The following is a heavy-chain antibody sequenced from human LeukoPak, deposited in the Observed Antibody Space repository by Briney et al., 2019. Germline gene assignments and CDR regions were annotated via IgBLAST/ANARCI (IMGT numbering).Heavy chain of an antibody. CDR2: INPNSGGT. J-gene: IGHJ4*02. Sequence: ASVKVSCKASGYTFTGYYMHWVRQAPGQGLEWMGWINPNSGGTNYAQKFQGWVTMTRDTSISTAYMELSRLRSDDTAVYYCALSGSFSPGFDYWGQGTLVTVSS. V-gene: IGHV1-2*04. D-gene: IGHD1-26*01. CDR3: ALSGSFSPGFDY. CDR1: GYTFTGYY.